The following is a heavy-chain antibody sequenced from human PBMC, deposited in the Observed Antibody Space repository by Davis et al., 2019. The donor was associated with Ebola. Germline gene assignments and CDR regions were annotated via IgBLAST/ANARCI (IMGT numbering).Heavy chain of an antibody. Sequence: GGSLRLSCAASGFTFSGSAMHWVRQASGKGLEWVGRIRSKANSYATAYAASVKGRFTISRDNSKNTLYLQMNSLRAEDTAVYYCARGAGYSSSWQDYWGQGTLVTVSS. J-gene: IGHJ4*02. CDR1: GFTFSGSA. CDR2: IRSKANSYAT. D-gene: IGHD6-13*01. V-gene: IGHV3-73*01. CDR3: ARGAGYSSSWQDY.